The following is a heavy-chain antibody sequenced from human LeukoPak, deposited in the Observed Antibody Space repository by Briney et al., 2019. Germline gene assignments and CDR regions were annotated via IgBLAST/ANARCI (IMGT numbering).Heavy chain of an antibody. Sequence: ASVKVSCKASGYTFTSYYMHWVRQAPGQGPEWMGIINPSGGSTNYAQKFQGRVTITADKSTSTAYMELSSLRSEDTAVYYCARLLYGGSTEANKNDYWGQGTLVTVSS. D-gene: IGHD4-17*01. V-gene: IGHV1-46*01. J-gene: IGHJ4*02. CDR1: GYTFTSYY. CDR2: INPSGGST. CDR3: ARLLYGGSTEANKNDY.